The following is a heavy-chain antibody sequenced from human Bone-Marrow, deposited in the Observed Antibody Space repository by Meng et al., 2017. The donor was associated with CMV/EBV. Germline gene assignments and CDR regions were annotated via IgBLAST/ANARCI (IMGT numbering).Heavy chain of an antibody. CDR2: IYYSGST. D-gene: IGHD1-1*01. Sequence: SETLSLTCTVSGGSISSYYWSWVRQPPGKGLEWIGYIYYSGSTNYNPSLKSRVTLSVDTSQNQFSLKLSSVTAADTAVYYCARGWKGGRLEYGMDVCGQGTTVTVSS. CDR1: GGSISSYY. V-gene: IGHV4-59*01. J-gene: IGHJ6*02. CDR3: ARGWKGGRLEYGMDV.